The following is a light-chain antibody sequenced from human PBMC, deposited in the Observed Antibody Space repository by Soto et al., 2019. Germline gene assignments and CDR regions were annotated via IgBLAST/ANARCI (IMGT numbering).Light chain of an antibody. CDR3: QHCGSSLWA. Sequence: EIVLTQSPGTLSLPPGERATLSCRASQGVSSSSLVWYQQKPGQAPRLLIYGASSRAPGIPNRFSGSGSETDFSLTIDRLETEDAAVYYCQHCGSSLWAFVQGTKVEIK. CDR2: GAS. CDR1: QGVSSSS. V-gene: IGKV3-20*01. J-gene: IGKJ1*01.